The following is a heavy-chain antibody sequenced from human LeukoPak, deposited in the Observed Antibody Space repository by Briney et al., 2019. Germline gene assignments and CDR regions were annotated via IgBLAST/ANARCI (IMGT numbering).Heavy chain of an antibody. Sequence: RWASVKVSCKASGYTFTGYYMHWVRQAPGQGLEWMGWINPNSGGTNYAQKFQGRVTMTRDTSISTAYMELSRLRSDDTAVYYCARGWVAFYDFWSGYYDYWGQGTLVTVSS. V-gene: IGHV1-2*02. CDR2: INPNSGGT. J-gene: IGHJ4*02. CDR1: GYTFTGYY. CDR3: ARGWVAFYDFWSGYYDY. D-gene: IGHD3-3*01.